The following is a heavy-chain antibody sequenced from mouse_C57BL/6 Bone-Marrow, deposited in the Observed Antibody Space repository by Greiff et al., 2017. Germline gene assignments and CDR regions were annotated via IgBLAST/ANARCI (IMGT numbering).Heavy chain of an antibody. D-gene: IGHD1-1*01. V-gene: IGHV5-17*01. CDR2: ISSGSSTY. Sequence: EVKLVESGGGLVKPGGTLSLSCAATGFTFSDYGLHWVRQAPEKGLEWVAYISSGSSTYYYAVTVKGRFTIDRDNAKDTLFLQMASLRSEDTAMYYCARSRSPLDYWGQGTTLTVSS. J-gene: IGHJ2*01. CDR1: GFTFSDYG. CDR3: ARSRSPLDY.